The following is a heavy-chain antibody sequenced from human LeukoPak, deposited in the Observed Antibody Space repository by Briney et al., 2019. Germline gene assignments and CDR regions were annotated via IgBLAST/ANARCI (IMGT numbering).Heavy chain of an antibody. J-gene: IGHJ4*02. V-gene: IGHV4-39*07. CDR1: GGSISSSSYY. D-gene: IGHD6-19*01. CDR3: ARISSGWYYFDY. CDR2: IYYSGST. Sequence: SETLSLTCTVSGGSISSSSYYWGWIRQPPGKGLEWIGSIYYSGSTYYNPSLKSRVTISVDTSKNQFSLKLSSVTAADTAVYYCARISSGWYYFDYWGQGTLVTVSS.